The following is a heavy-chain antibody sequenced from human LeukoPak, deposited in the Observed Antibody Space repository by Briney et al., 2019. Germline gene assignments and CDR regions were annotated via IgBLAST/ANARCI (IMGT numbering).Heavy chain of an antibody. D-gene: IGHD6-19*01. CDR1: GFTVSSNY. CDR3: AKAGGSSGFLAPSPPDRSRDGGEDAFDI. V-gene: IGHV3-53*05. CDR2: IYSGGST. J-gene: IGHJ3*02. Sequence: SGGSLRLSCAASGFTVSSNYMSWVRQAPGKGLEWVSVIYSGGSTYYADSVKGRFTISRDNAKNSLYLQMNSLRAEDTALYYCAKAGGSSGFLAPSPPDRSRDGGEDAFDIWGQGTMVTVSS.